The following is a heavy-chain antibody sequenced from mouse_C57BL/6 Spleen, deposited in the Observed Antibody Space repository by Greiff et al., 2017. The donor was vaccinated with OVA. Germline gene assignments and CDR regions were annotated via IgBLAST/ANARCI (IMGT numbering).Heavy chain of an antibody. J-gene: IGHJ3*01. D-gene: IGHD2-5*01. CDR3: ARRDYYSNYGVAWFAY. CDR2: IYPGSGST. CDR1: GYTFTSYW. V-gene: IGHV1-55*01. Sequence: VQLQQPGAELVKPGASVKMSCKASGYTFTSYWITWVKQRPGQGLEWIGDIYPGSGSTNYNEKFKSKATLTVDTSSSTAYTQLSSLTSEDSAVYYCARRDYYSNYGVAWFAYWGQGTLVTVSA.